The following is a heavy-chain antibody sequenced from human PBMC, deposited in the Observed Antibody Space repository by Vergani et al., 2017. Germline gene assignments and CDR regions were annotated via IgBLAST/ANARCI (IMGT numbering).Heavy chain of an antibody. CDR1: GDTFSRYT. J-gene: IGHJ5*02. D-gene: IGHD3-22*01. CDR3: ARGQTYYDSSAPWGNWFDP. CDR2: IIPIFGTA. Sequence: QVQLVQSGAEVKKPGSSVKVSCKASGDTFSRYTIKWVRQAPGQGLEWMGGIIPIFGTANYAQKFQDRVTITADESTSTVYMELSSLRSEDTAVYYCARGQTYYDSSAPWGNWFDPWGQGTLVTVSS. V-gene: IGHV1-69*12.